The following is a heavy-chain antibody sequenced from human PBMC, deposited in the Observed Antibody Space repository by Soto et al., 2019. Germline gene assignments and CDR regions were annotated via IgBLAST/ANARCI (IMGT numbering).Heavy chain of an antibody. CDR1: GFTFSSYA. Sequence: GGSLRLSCAASGFTFSSYAMSWVRQAPGKGLEWVSAISGSGGSTYYADSVKGRFTISRDNSKNTLYLQMNSLRAEDTAVYYRAKDLEVVVITTSGYWGQGTLVTVSS. CDR2: ISGSGGST. D-gene: IGHD3-22*01. V-gene: IGHV3-23*01. CDR3: AKDLEVVVITTSGY. J-gene: IGHJ4*02.